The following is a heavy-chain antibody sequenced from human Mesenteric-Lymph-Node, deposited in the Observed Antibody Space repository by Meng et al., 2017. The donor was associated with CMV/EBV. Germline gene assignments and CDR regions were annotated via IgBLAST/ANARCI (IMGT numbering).Heavy chain of an antibody. CDR3: ARGDSSSWYKY. J-gene: IGHJ4*02. V-gene: IGHV1-8*01. Sequence: CKASGYTFTNFDIYWVRQGTGRGLEWMGWMNPNSGDAGYAQRFQGRVTMTRDTSTSTAYMDLISLRSDDTAVYYCARGDSSSWYKYWGQGTLVTVSS. CDR1: GYTFTNFD. CDR2: MNPNSGDA. D-gene: IGHD6-13*01.